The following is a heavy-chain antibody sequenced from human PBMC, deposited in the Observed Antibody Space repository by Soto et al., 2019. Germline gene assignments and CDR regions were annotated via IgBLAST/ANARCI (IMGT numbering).Heavy chain of an antibody. Sequence: PGGSLRLSCAASGFPFSSYGMHWVRQAPGKGLDWVAVIWYDGSNKDYADSVKGRFTISRDNSKNTLYPQMNNLRADDTAVYYCASSINWGQGTLVTVSS. CDR1: GFPFSSYG. V-gene: IGHV3-33*01. J-gene: IGHJ4*02. CDR3: ASSIN. CDR2: IWYDGSNK.